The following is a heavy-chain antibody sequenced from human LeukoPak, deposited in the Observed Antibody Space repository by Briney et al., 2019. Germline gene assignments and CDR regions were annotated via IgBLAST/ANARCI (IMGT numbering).Heavy chain of an antibody. D-gene: IGHD1-26*01. CDR1: GFTVSSNY. CDR3: ARDSSGSLHGAFDI. V-gene: IGHV3-53*01. J-gene: IGHJ3*02. CDR2: IYSGGTT. Sequence: GVSLRLSCAVSGFTVSSNYMSWVRQATGEGLDWVSVIYSGGTTFYADSVKGRFIISRDSSKNTLFLQMNSLRAEDTAVYYCARDSSGSLHGAFDIWGRGTMVTVCS.